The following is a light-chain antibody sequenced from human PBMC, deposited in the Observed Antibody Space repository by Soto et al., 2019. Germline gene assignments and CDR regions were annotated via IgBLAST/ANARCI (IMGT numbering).Light chain of an antibody. V-gene: IGKV1-5*01. J-gene: IGKJ4*01. CDR3: QQYKSYPSALT. Sequence: DIQMTQSPSTLSASVGDRVTITCRASQSISSWLAWYQQKPGKAPKLLIYDASSLESGAPSRFSGSGSGTEFTLTIRSLHPYHFANYYCQQYKSYPSALTFGPGTKVEIK. CDR2: DAS. CDR1: QSISSW.